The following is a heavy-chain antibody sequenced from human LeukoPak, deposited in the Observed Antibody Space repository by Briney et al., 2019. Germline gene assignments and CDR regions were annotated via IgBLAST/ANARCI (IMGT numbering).Heavy chain of an antibody. J-gene: IGHJ4*02. CDR2: IYADGST. D-gene: IGHD3-10*01. CDR1: GFIVSSNY. CDR3: ARDKLMVRGAYDH. Sequence: PGGSLRLSCAASGFIVSSNYMSWVRQAPGKGLQWVSVIYADGSTYYADSVKGRFTISRDNSNNTLYLQMNNLRAEDTAVYYCARDKLMVRGAYDHWGQGTLVTVSS. V-gene: IGHV3-66*01.